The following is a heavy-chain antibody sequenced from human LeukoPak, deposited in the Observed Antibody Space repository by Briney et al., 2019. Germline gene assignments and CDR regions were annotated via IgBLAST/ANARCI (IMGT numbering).Heavy chain of an antibody. Sequence: SETLALTCTVSGGSIRSYFWSWIQQPPGKGLEWIGYIDYSGSTNYSPSLKSRVTISVDTSKNQFSLNLSSVTAADTALYYCARNGRKCTGGSCYLDYWGQGILVIVSS. J-gene: IGHJ4*02. D-gene: IGHD2-15*01. CDR2: IDYSGST. CDR1: GGSIRSYF. CDR3: ARNGRKCTGGSCYLDY. V-gene: IGHV4-59*08.